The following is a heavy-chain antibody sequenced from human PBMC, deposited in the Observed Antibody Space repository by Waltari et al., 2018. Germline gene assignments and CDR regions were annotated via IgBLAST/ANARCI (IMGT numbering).Heavy chain of an antibody. J-gene: IGHJ6*02. D-gene: IGHD2-2*01. Sequence: QVQLVQSGAEVKKPGASVKVSCKASGYTFTSYDINWVRQATGHGLEWMGWMNPNSGNTGYAQKFQGRVTITRNTSISTAYMELSSLRSEDTAVYYCARGSFVVVPAAPSLGMDVWGQGTTVTVSS. CDR2: MNPNSGNT. CDR3: ARGSFVVVPAAPSLGMDV. CDR1: GYTFTSYD. V-gene: IGHV1-8*03.